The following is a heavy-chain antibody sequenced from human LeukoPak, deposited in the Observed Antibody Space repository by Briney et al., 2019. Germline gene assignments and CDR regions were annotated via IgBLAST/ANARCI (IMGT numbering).Heavy chain of an antibody. CDR3: ARGGWYYFEY. V-gene: IGHV3-7*01. CDR2: IKEDGNRI. Sequence: GGSLRLSCAASGFTFSSFSMNWVRQAPGKGLEWVANIKEDGNRIYYVDSVKGRFTISRENAKNSLYLQMSSLRAEDTAVYYCARGGWYYFEYWGQGVLVTVSS. J-gene: IGHJ4*02. CDR1: GFTFSSFS.